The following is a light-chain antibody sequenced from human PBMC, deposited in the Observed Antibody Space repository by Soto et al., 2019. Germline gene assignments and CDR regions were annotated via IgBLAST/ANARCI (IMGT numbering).Light chain of an antibody. CDR1: QSVDND. V-gene: IGKV3D-15*01. J-gene: IGKJ4*01. Sequence: EIVMTQSPATLSVFPGDRATLSCRASQSVDNDLAWYQQKPGQPPRLLIYDASTRATGIPARFSGSQSGTEFTLTISSLLSEDFAVYFCQQYNNWPLTFGGGTKVETK. CDR2: DAS. CDR3: QQYNNWPLT.